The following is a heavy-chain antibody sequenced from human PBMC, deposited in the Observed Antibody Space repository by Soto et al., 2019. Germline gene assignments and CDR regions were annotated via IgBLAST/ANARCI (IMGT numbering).Heavy chain of an antibody. CDR3: AKGGAIVAAGTRVYLYNAMDV. D-gene: IGHD1-26*01. V-gene: IGHV1-2*02. CDR2: INPNSGGT. CDR1: GYTFTGYY. J-gene: IGHJ6*02. Sequence: ASVKVSCKASGYTFTGYYVHWVRQAPGQGLEWMGWINPNSGGTYLAQRFQGRVTMNRDTSIGTAYMELRGLTSDDTAEYYCAKGGAIVAAGTRVYLYNAMDVWGQGTTVTVSS.